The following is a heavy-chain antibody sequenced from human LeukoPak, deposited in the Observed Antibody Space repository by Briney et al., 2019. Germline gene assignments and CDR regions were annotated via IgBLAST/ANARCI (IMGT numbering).Heavy chain of an antibody. CDR2: ISYDGRNK. V-gene: IGHV3-30*04. CDR1: GFTFSSSA. J-gene: IGHJ6*02. D-gene: IGHD3-10*01. CDR3: ARDLPITMVRGVTFYYYYGMDV. Sequence: GRSLRLSCAASGFTFSSSAMHWVRQAPGKGLEWVAVISYDGRNKYYADSVKGRFTISRDNSKNTLYLQMNSLRAEDTAVYYCARDLPITMVRGVTFYYYYGMDVWGQGTTVTVSS.